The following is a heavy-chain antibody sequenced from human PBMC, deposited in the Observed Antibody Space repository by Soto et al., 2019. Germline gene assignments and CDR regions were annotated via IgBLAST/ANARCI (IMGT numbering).Heavy chain of an antibody. CDR2: IYHSGST. CDR3: ARASPTATIMWWRGYFDY. D-gene: IGHD2-21*01. J-gene: IGHJ4*02. V-gene: IGHV4-30-2*05. CDR1: GGSISSGGYS. Sequence: SETLSLTCAVSGGSISSGGYSWSWIRQPPGKGLEWIGYIYHSGSTYYNPSLKSRLTISVDTSKNQFSLKLTSVTAADTAVYYCARASPTATIMWWRGYFDYWGQGALVTVSS.